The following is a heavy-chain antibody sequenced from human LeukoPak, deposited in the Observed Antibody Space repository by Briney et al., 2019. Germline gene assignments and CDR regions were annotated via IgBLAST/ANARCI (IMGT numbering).Heavy chain of an antibody. CDR1: GGTFSSYA. CDR2: IIPIFGTA. Sequence: SVKVSCEASGGTFSSYAISWVRQAPGQGLEWMGGIIPIFGTANYAQKFQGRVTITADESTSTAYMELSSLRSEDTAVYYCARTSYCGGDCLDYWGQGTLVTVSS. CDR3: ARTSYCGGDCLDY. D-gene: IGHD2-21*02. J-gene: IGHJ4*02. V-gene: IGHV1-69*13.